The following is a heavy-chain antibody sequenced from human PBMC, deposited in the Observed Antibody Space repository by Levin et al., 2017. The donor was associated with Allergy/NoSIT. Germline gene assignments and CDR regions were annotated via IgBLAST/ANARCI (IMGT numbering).Heavy chain of an antibody. Sequence: GESLKISCAASGFTFSSYWMSWVRQAPGKGLEWVANIKQDGSEKYYVDSVKGRFTISRDNAKNSLYLQMNSLRAEDTAVYYCARDNKFYYGSGSYYGYYYYGMDVWGQGTTVTVS. CDR2: IKQDGSEK. V-gene: IGHV3-7*04. J-gene: IGHJ6*02. D-gene: IGHD3-10*01. CDR3: ARDNKFYYGSGSYYGYYYYGMDV. CDR1: GFTFSSYW.